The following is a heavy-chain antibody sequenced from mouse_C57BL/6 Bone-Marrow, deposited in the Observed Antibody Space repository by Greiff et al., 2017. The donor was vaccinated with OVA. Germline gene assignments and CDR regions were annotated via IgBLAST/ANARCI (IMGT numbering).Heavy chain of an antibody. V-gene: IGHV2-5*01. D-gene: IGHD2-2*01. Sequence: QVQLQQSGPGLVQPSQSLSITCTVSGFSLTSYGVHWVRQSPGKGLEWLGVIWRGGSTDYNAAFMSRLSITKDNSKSQVFFKMNSLQADDTAIYYCAKKGGGYAYYYAMDYWGQGTSVTVSS. CDR1: GFSLTSYG. CDR3: AKKGGGYAYYYAMDY. CDR2: IWRGGST. J-gene: IGHJ4*01.